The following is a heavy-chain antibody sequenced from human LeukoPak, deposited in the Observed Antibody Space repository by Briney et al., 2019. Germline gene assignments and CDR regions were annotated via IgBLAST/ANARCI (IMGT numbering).Heavy chain of an antibody. D-gene: IGHD1-26*01. V-gene: IGHV1-2*02. CDR2: INPNSGGT. CDR1: GYTFTGYY. CDR3: ATASGSYYAEYFQH. Sequence: GASVKVSCKASGYTFTGYYMHWVRQAPGQELEWMGWINPNSGGTNYAQKFQGRVTMTRDTSISTAYMELSRLRSDDTAVYYCATASGSYYAEYFQHWGQGTLVTVSS. J-gene: IGHJ1*01.